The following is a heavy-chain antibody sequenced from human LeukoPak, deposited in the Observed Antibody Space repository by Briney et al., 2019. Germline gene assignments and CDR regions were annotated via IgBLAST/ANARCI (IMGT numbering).Heavy chain of an antibody. CDR1: GFTFSSYA. V-gene: IGHV3-30-3*01. D-gene: IGHD2-15*01. CDR3: ARDPGYCSGGNCYSVGIDS. Sequence: GRSLRLSCAASGFTFSSYAMHWVRQAPGKGLEWVAVISYDGSNKYYADSVKGRFSISRDNSKNTLYLQMNSLRVEDTAVYYCARDPGYCSGGNCYSVGIDSWGQGTLVTVSS. J-gene: IGHJ4*02. CDR2: ISYDGSNK.